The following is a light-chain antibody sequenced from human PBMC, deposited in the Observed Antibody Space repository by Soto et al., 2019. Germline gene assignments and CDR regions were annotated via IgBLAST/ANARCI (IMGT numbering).Light chain of an antibody. Sequence: QSVLTQPASVSGSPGQSITISCTGTSSDVGGYNYVSWYQQHPGKAPKLMIYDVSNRPSGFSNRFSGSKSGNTASLTISGLQAEDEADYYCSSYTSSSTSLFGTGTKVTVL. CDR3: SSYTSSSTSL. V-gene: IGLV2-14*01. CDR1: SSDVGGYNY. CDR2: DVS. J-gene: IGLJ1*01.